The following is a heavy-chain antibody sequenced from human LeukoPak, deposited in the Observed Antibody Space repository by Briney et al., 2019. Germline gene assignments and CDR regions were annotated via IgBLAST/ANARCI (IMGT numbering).Heavy chain of an antibody. CDR1: GLSFSSFA. CDR3: AKASWVSSTDAVR. V-gene: IGHV3-23*01. D-gene: IGHD3-16*01. Sequence: GGSLRLSCAASGLSFSSFAMSWVRQGPARGLEWVSSIRGNGETLYADSVKGRFTLSSDSSRNTVYFQLNNLRVEDTAIYYCAKASWVSSTDAVRRGQGTLVTVSS. CDR2: IRGNGET. J-gene: IGHJ4*02.